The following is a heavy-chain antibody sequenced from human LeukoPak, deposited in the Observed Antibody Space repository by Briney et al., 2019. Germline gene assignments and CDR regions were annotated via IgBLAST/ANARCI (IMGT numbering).Heavy chain of an antibody. CDR3: ASNPHHASRMDV. V-gene: IGHV3-7*01. D-gene: IGHD1-14*01. CDR1: GFTFSNYW. Sequence: GGSLRLSCAAYGFTFSNYWMNWVRQAPGKGLGWWANIKQVGSEQYYVDSVKGRFTIPRDNAKNSLYLQMNSLRAEDTAVYYCASNPHHASRMDVWGQGTTVTVSS. CDR2: IKQVGSEQ. J-gene: IGHJ6*02.